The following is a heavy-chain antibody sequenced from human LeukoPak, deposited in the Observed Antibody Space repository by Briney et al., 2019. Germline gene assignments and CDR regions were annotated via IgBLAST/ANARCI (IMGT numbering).Heavy chain of an antibody. Sequence: GGSLRLSCAASGFTVSSNYMSWVRHAPGKGLEWVSVNYSGGSTYYADSVKGRFTISRDNSKNTLYLQMNSPRAEDTAVYYCARDLAASGIDPWGQGTLVTVSS. D-gene: IGHD6-13*01. CDR3: ARDLAASGIDP. J-gene: IGHJ5*02. CDR2: NYSGGST. CDR1: GFTVSSNY. V-gene: IGHV3-66*01.